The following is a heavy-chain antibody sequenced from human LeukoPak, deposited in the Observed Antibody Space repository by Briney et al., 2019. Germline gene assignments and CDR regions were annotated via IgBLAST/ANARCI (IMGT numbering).Heavy chain of an antibody. D-gene: IGHD1-1*01. V-gene: IGHV3-21*01. CDR1: GFTFTTYS. Sequence: WGSLRLSCAASGFTFTTYSMTWVRQTPGESLEWVSSISTRDTFINYADSVKGRFTISRDNAKNSLFLQMTSLRAEDTAMYYCARWKPRSDALDVWGKGTMVTVSS. CDR2: ISTRDTFI. J-gene: IGHJ3*01. CDR3: ARWKPRSDALDV.